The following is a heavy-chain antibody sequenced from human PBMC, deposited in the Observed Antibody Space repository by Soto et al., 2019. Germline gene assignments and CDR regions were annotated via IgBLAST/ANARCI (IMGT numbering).Heavy chain of an antibody. V-gene: IGHV1-69*12. J-gene: IGHJ6*02. Sequence: QVQLVQSGAEVKKPGSLVKVSCKASGGTFSTDSISWVRQAPGQGLEWMGGIIPMFGTANNAQKFQGRVTITADESTSTAYMELSSLRSEDTAVYFCAREIDGYYGMDVWGQGTTVTVAS. CDR2: IIPMFGTA. CDR1: GGTFSTDS. CDR3: AREIDGYYGMDV.